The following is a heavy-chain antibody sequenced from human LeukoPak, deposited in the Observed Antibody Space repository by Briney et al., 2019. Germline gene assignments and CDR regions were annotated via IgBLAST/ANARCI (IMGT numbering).Heavy chain of an antibody. CDR1: GYTFTSYG. V-gene: IGHV1-69*13. D-gene: IGHD4-17*01. CDR2: IIPIFGTA. CDR3: ARELYGEYYYYMDV. J-gene: IGHJ6*03. Sequence: SVKVSCKASGYTFTSYGISWVRQAPGQGLEWMGGIIPIFGTANYAQKFQGRVTITADESTSTAYMELSSLRSEDTAVYYCARELYGEYYYYMDVWGKGTTVTVPS.